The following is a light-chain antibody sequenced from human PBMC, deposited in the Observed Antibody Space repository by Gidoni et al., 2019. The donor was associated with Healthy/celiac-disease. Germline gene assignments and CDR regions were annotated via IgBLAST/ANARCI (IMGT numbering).Light chain of an antibody. CDR1: QSISSW. V-gene: IGKV1-5*03. Sequence: DIQMTQSPSTLSASVGNRVTITCRASQSISSWLAWYQQKPGKAPKLLIYKAASLESGVPSRFSGSGSGTEVTLTISSLQPDDFATYYCQQYNSYSTTFGQXTKVEIK. J-gene: IGKJ1*01. CDR2: KAA. CDR3: QQYNSYSTT.